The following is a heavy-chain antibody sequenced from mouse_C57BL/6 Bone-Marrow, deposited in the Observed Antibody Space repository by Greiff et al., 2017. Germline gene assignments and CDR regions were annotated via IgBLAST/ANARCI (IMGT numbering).Heavy chain of an antibody. D-gene: IGHD2-1*01. CDR3: ARPGYGNLFAY. CDR1: GYAFSSYW. Sequence: QVQLKESGAELVKPGASVKISCKASGYAFSSYWMNWVKQRPGKGLEWIGQIYPGDGDTNYNGKFKGKATLTADKSSSTAYMQLSSLTSEDSAVYFCARPGYGNLFAYWGQGTLVTVSA. V-gene: IGHV1-80*01. CDR2: IYPGDGDT. J-gene: IGHJ3*01.